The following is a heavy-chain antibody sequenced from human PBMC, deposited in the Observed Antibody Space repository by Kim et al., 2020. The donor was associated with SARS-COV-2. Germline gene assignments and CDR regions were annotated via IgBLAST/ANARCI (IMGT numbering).Heavy chain of an antibody. V-gene: IGHV4-30-2*05. J-gene: IGHJ4*02. D-gene: IGHD2-8*01. CDR3: ARWVGVSRYFDY. Sequence: YYNPALKSRVTISVDTSKNQFSLKLSSVTAADTAVYYCARWVGVSRYFDYWGQGTLVTVSS.